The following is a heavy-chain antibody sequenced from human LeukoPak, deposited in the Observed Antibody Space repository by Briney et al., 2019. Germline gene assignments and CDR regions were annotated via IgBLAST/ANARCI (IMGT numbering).Heavy chain of an antibody. D-gene: IGHD3-10*01. V-gene: IGHV4-39*01. Sequence: SETLSLTCTVSGGSISSSSYYWGWIRQPPGKGLEWIGSIYYSGSTYYNPSLKSRVTISVDTSKNQFSLRLSSVTAADTAVYYCARRAMVRGGTYFDYWGQGTLVTVSS. J-gene: IGHJ4*02. CDR1: GGSISSSSYY. CDR3: ARRAMVRGGTYFDY. CDR2: IYYSGST.